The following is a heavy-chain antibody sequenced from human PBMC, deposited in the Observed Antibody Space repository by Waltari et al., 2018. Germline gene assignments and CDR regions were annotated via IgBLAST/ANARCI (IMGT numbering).Heavy chain of an antibody. CDR1: GGSFSGYY. CDR2: INHSGST. D-gene: IGHD3-16*02. CDR3: ARGPYDYVWGSYRYHHTGGFDY. V-gene: IGHV4-34*01. J-gene: IGHJ4*02. Sequence: QVQLQQWGAGLLKPSETLSLTCPVYGGSFSGYYWSWIRHSAGKGLEWIGEINHSGSTNYNPSLKSRVTISVDTSKNQFSLKLSSVTAADTAVYYCARGPYDYVWGSYRYHHTGGFDYWGQGTLVTVSS.